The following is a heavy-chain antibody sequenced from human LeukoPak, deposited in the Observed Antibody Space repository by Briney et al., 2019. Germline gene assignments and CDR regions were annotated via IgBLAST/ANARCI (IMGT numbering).Heavy chain of an antibody. CDR3: ARDHTRLAYYYYYMDV. J-gene: IGHJ6*03. CDR2: ISYDGSNK. V-gene: IGHV3-30*04. CDR1: GFTFSSYA. Sequence: AGGSLRLSCAASGFTFSSYAMHWVRQAQGKGLEWVAVISYDGSNKYYADSVKGRFTISRDNSKNTLYLQMNSLRAEDTAVYYCARDHTRLAYYYYYMDVWGKGTTVTVSS. D-gene: IGHD6-6*01.